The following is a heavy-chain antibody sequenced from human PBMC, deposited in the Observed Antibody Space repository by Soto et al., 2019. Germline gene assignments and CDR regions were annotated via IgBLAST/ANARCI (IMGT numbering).Heavy chain of an antibody. Sequence: ASVKVSCKASGYTFTRYGISWVRQAPGQGLEGMGWISAYNGNTNYAQKLQGRVTMTTDTSTSTAHMELRSLRSDDTAVYYCARSPGIAAAGTFYWGQGTLVTVSS. CDR2: ISAYNGNT. J-gene: IGHJ4*02. D-gene: IGHD6-13*01. CDR3: ARSPGIAAAGTFY. CDR1: GYTFTRYG. V-gene: IGHV1-18*01.